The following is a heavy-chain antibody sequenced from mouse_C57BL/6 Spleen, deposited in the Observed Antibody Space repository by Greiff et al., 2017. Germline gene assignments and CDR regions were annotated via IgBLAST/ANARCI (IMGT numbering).Heavy chain of an antibody. Sequence: EVQLQESGAELVKPGASVKLSCTASGFNIKDYYMHWVKQRPEQGLEWIGRIDPEDGETKYAPKFQGKATITADTSSNTAYLQLSSLTSEDTAVYYGARGYGSSPAWFAYWGQGTLVTVSA. CDR2: IDPEDGET. CDR1: GFNIKDYY. D-gene: IGHD1-1*01. CDR3: ARGYGSSPAWFAY. V-gene: IGHV14-2*01. J-gene: IGHJ3*01.